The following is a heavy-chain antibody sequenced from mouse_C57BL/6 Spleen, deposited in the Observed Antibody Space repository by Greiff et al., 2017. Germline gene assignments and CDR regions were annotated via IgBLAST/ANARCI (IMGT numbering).Heavy chain of an antibody. CDR2: IYPGDGDT. Sequence: QVHLKESGAELVKPGASVKISCKASGYAFRCYWMDWVTQRPGKGLEWIGQIYPGDGDTNFNGKVKGKATLTADKSSSTAYMQISSLTSEDSAVYFCARGGPWYFDVWGTGTTVTVSS. CDR1: GYAFRCYW. V-gene: IGHV1-80*01. J-gene: IGHJ1*03. CDR3: ARGGPWYFDV.